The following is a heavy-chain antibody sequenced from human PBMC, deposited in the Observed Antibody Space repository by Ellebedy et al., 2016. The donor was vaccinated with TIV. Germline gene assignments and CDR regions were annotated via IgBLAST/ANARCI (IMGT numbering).Heavy chain of an antibody. Sequence: PGGSLRLSCVASGLTFNNYGMHWVRQAPGKGLDWVAVIWYDGRNKYYADSVKGRFTIPRDNSKTTLYLQMNNLRAEDTAIYYCATDPGLYYYDSSGYFLDYWGQGTLVTVSS. CDR3: ATDPGLYYYDSSGYFLDY. V-gene: IGHV3-33*01. CDR1: GLTFNNYG. J-gene: IGHJ4*02. D-gene: IGHD3-22*01. CDR2: IWYDGRNK.